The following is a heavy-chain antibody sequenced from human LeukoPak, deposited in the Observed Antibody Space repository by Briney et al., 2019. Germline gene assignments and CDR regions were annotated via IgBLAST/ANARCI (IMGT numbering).Heavy chain of an antibody. CDR2: VYYSGTT. V-gene: IGHV4-61*01. Sequence: NTSETLSLTCTVSGGSISSSSYYWSWIRQPPGKGLEWIGYVYYSGTTNYNPSLKSRVTISVDTSKNQFSLKLSSVTAADTAVYYCARGVVVGYKYYFDYWGQGTLVTVSS. CDR1: GGSISSSSYY. D-gene: IGHD2-15*01. J-gene: IGHJ4*02. CDR3: ARGVVVGYKYYFDY.